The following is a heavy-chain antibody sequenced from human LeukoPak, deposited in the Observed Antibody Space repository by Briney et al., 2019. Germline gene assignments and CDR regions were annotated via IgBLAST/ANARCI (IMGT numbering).Heavy chain of an antibody. CDR2: IRYDGSNK. D-gene: IGHD2-2*01. J-gene: IGHJ4*02. CDR1: GFTFSSYG. V-gene: IGHV3-30*02. Sequence: GXXLRLSCAASGFTFSSYGMHWVRQAPGKGLEWVAFIRYDGSNKYYADSVKGRFTISRDNSKNTLYLQMNSLRAEDTAVYYCAKDYRGYCSSTSCYGVDYWGQGTLVTVSS. CDR3: AKDYRGYCSSTSCYGVDY.